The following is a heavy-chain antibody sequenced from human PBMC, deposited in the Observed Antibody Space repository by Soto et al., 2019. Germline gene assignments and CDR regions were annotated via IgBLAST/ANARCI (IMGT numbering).Heavy chain of an antibody. Sequence: QVQLQESGPGLVKPSGTLSLTCAVSGGSISSSNWWNWVRQPPGKGLEWIGEIYHSGSTNYNPSLKIRVTISVDKSKYQFSLKLSSVTAADTAVYYCARDKARYYYGSGSSTLFHYWGQGTLVTVSS. CDR2: IYHSGST. V-gene: IGHV4-4*02. CDR1: GGSISSSNW. CDR3: ARDKARYYYGSGSSTLFHY. J-gene: IGHJ4*02. D-gene: IGHD3-10*01.